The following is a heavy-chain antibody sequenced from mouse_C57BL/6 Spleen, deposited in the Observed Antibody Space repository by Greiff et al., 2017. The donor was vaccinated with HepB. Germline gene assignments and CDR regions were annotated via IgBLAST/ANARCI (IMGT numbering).Heavy chain of an antibody. CDR3: ARRSLYYDYDGYAMDY. Sequence: EVKLMESGPELVKPGASVKIPCKASGYTFTDYNMDWVKQSHGKSLEWIGDINPNNGGTIYNQKFKGKATLTVDKSSSTAYMELRSLTSEDTAVYYCARRSLYYDYDGYAMDYWGQGTSVTVSS. V-gene: IGHV1-18*01. J-gene: IGHJ4*01. D-gene: IGHD2-4*01. CDR2: INPNNGGT. CDR1: GYTFTDYN.